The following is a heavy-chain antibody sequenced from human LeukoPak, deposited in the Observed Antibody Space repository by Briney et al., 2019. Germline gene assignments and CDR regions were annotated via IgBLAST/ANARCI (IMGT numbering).Heavy chain of an antibody. J-gene: IGHJ4*02. CDR2: ISSSSYI. CDR1: GFTFSSYS. D-gene: IGHD1-26*01. CDR3: ARDPSTIYNSGSYGDY. Sequence: GGSLRLSCAASGFTFSSYSMNWVRQAPGKGLEWVSSISSSSYIYYADSVKGRFTISRDNAKNSLYLQINSLRAEDTAVYYCARDPSTIYNSGSYGDYWGQGTLVTVSS. V-gene: IGHV3-21*01.